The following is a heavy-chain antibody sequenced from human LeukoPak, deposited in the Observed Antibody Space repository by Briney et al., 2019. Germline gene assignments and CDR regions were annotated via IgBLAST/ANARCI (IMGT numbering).Heavy chain of an antibody. CDR1: GGSFSGYY. J-gene: IGHJ5*02. CDR2: INHSGST. CDR3: AREWGGGYCSSTSCWWNWFDP. D-gene: IGHD2-2*01. V-gene: IGHV4-34*01. Sequence: PSETLSLTCAVYGGSFSGYYWSWIRQPPGKGLEWIGEINHSGSTNYNPSLKSRVTISVDTSKNQFSLKLSSVTAADTAVYYCAREWGGGYCSSTSCWWNWFDPWGQGTLVTVSS.